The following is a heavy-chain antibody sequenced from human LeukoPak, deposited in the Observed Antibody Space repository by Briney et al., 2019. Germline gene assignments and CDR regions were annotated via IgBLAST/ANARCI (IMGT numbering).Heavy chain of an antibody. CDR2: ISYDGSNK. CDR3: AKQRASSTSGLDY. J-gene: IGHJ4*02. CDR1: GFTFRSYG. D-gene: IGHD2-2*01. Sequence: GGSLRLSCAASGFTFRSYGMHWVRQAPGKGLEWVAVISYDGSNKYYADSVKGRFTISRDNSKNTLYLQMNSLRAEDTAVYYCAKQRASSTSGLDYWGQGTLVTVSS. V-gene: IGHV3-30*18.